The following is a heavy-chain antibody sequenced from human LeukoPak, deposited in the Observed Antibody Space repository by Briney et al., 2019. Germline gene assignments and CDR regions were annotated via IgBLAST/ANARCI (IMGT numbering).Heavy chain of an antibody. CDR2: IYYSGST. Sequence: SETLSLTCTVSGGSISSCYWSWIRQPPGKGLEWIGYIYYSGSTNYNPSLKSRVTISVDTSKNQFSLKLSSVTAADTAVYYCARGGAHDYGDYVVYWGQGTLVTVSS. V-gene: IGHV4-59*01. D-gene: IGHD4-17*01. J-gene: IGHJ4*02. CDR3: ARGGAHDYGDYVVY. CDR1: GGSISSCY.